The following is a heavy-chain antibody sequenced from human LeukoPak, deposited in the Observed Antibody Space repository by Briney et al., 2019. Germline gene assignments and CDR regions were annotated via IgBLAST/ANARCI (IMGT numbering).Heavy chain of an antibody. V-gene: IGHV3-30-3*01. CDR3: ARVAIGIAVTNWFDP. CDR1: GFTFSSYA. J-gene: IGHJ5*02. D-gene: IGHD6-19*01. Sequence: PGGPLRLSCAASGFTFSSYAMHWVRQAPGKGLEWVAVISYDGSNKYYADSVKGRFTISRDNSKNTLYLQMNSLRAEDTAVYYCARVAIGIAVTNWFDPWGQGTLVTVSS. CDR2: ISYDGSNK.